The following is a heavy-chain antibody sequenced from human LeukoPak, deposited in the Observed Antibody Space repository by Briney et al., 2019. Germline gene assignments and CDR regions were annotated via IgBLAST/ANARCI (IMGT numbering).Heavy chain of an antibody. CDR3: ARVSWFPGTSYYYMDV. D-gene: IGHD1-1*01. CDR1: GGSISSYY. V-gene: IGHV4-59*01. CDR2: MHYSGST. Sequence: PSETLSLTCTVSGGSISSYYGSWIRQPPGKGLVWIGYMHYSGSTNYNPSLKSRVTISVDTSKNQFSLKLSSVTAADTAVYYCARVSWFPGTSYYYMDVWGKGTTVTVSS. J-gene: IGHJ6*03.